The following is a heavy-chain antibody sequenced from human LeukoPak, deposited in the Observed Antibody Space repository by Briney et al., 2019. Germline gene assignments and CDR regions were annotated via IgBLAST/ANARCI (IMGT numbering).Heavy chain of an antibody. D-gene: IGHD5-24*01. Sequence: GGSLRFSCVASGFTGSSNYMSWVRQAPGKGLEWVSIISGGGNTYYADSVKDRFTISRDNSKSTMYLQMKSLRAEDTAVYYCGSRDKGYYYGLDVWGQGTTVTVSS. CDR2: ISGGGNT. J-gene: IGHJ6*02. CDR1: GFTGSSNY. CDR3: GSRDKGYYYGLDV. V-gene: IGHV3-66*01.